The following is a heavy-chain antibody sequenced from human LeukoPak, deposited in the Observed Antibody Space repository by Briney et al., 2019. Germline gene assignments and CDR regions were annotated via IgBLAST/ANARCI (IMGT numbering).Heavy chain of an antibody. CDR3: AKNTDSTTSRYDY. V-gene: IGHV3-23*01. Sequence: GGSLRLSCGASGFTFSSYAMTWVRQAPGKGLDWVSTIKVSHDSAFYVDSVKGRFTISRDNSKSTLYLQMNSLRAEDTAVYYCAKNTDSTTSRYDYWGLGTLVTVSS. D-gene: IGHD2-2*01. J-gene: IGHJ4*02. CDR2: IKVSHDSA. CDR1: GFTFSSYA.